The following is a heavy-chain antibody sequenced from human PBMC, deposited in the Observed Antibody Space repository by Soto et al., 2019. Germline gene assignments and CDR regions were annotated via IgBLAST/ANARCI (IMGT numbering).Heavy chain of an antibody. V-gene: IGHV3-48*02. J-gene: IGHJ5*02. CDR3: ARDGYSTSSDWPWFDP. Sequence: EAQLVESGGGLVQPGGSLRLSCADSGFTFSVYTMHWVRQSPGKGLEWISSITSSGTTISYADSVKGRFTISRDNAKSSLFLQMDTLRDEDTAVYYCARDGYSTSSDWPWFDPWGQGTLVTVSS. CDR1: GFTFSVYT. D-gene: IGHD6-6*01. CDR2: ITSSGTTI.